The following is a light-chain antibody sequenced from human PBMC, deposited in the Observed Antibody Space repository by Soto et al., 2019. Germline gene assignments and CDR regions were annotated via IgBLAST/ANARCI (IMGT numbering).Light chain of an antibody. V-gene: IGKV3-15*01. Sequence: EIVLTQSPGTLSLSPGERSTLACRVSQSVSSSNVAWYQQKPGQAPRLLLYGASARATGVPARFSGSGSGTQFTLTISSLQSEDFAVYYCQQYNNWRQTFGQGTKVDIK. CDR2: GAS. CDR3: QQYNNWRQT. J-gene: IGKJ1*01. CDR1: QSVSSS.